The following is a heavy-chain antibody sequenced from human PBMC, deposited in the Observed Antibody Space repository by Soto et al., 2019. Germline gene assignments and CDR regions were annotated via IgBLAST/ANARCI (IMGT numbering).Heavy chain of an antibody. Sequence: PSETLSLTCTVSGGSISSGDYYWSWIRQPPGKGLEWIGYIYYGGSTHYNPSLKSRVTISVDTSKNQFSLKLSSVTAADTAVYYCARGEASTNLIYTYYDSTGQPAQPLVWGQGTLVTVSS. D-gene: IGHD3-22*01. V-gene: IGHV4-30-4*01. CDR2: IYYGGST. J-gene: IGHJ4*02. CDR1: GGSISSGDYY. CDR3: ARGEASTNLIYTYYDSTGQPAQPLV.